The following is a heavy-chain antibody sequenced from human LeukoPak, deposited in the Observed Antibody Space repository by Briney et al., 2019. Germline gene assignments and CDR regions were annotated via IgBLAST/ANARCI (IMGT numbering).Heavy chain of an antibody. CDR3: AKDAYGEPLGFDP. J-gene: IGHJ5*02. V-gene: IGHV3-30*02. Sequence: DSVKGRFTISRDNSKNTLYLQMNSLRAEDTAVYYCAKDAYGEPLGFDPWGQGTLVTVSS. D-gene: IGHD4-17*01.